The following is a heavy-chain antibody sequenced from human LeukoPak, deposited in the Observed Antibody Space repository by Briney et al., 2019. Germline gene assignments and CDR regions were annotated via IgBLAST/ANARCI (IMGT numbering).Heavy chain of an antibody. D-gene: IGHD3-16*01. CDR1: GGTFSSYA. Sequence: SVKVSCKASGGTFSSYAISWVRQAPGQGLEWMGRIIPILGIANYAQKFQGRVTITADKSTSTAYMELSSLRSEDTAAYYCARARGTSSPLYAFDIWGQGTMVTVSS. J-gene: IGHJ3*02. CDR3: ARARGTSSPLYAFDI. CDR2: IIPILGIA. V-gene: IGHV1-69*04.